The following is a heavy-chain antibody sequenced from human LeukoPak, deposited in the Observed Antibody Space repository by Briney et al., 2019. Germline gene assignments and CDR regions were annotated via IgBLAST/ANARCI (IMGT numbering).Heavy chain of an antibody. Sequence: GRSLRLSCAASGFTFSSHYMTWVRQAPGKGLEWVSVIYSGGSTYYADSVKGRFTTSRDNSKNTLYLQMNSLRAEDTAVYYCARVTYGSGSKWGQGTLVTVSS. J-gene: IGHJ4*02. CDR2: IYSGGST. V-gene: IGHV3-66*01. CDR1: GFTFSSHY. CDR3: ARVTYGSGSK. D-gene: IGHD3-10*01.